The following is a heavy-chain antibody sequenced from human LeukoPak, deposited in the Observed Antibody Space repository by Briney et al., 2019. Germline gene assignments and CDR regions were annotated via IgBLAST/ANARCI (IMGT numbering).Heavy chain of an antibody. CDR2: IWYDGSNK. Sequence: GGSLRLSCAVSAFTFSSYGMHWVRQAPGKGLEWVSVIWYDGSNKYYADSVKGRFTISRDNSKNTLYLQMNSLRAEDTAVYYCAKDGGYSYGRFDYWGQGSLVTVSS. V-gene: IGHV3-30*02. CDR1: AFTFSSYG. D-gene: IGHD5-18*01. J-gene: IGHJ4*02. CDR3: AKDGGYSYGRFDY.